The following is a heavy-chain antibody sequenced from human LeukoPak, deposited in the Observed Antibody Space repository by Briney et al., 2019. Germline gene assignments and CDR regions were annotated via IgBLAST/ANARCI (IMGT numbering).Heavy chain of an antibody. CDR3: ARDGDSSSLGYFDY. Sequence: GASVKVSCKASVYTFTVYYMHWVRQAPGQGLEGMGWINPNSGGTNYAQKVQGRVTMTRDTSISTAYMELIRLRSDDTAVYYCARDGDSSSLGYFDYWGQGTLLTVSS. J-gene: IGHJ4*02. V-gene: IGHV1-2*02. D-gene: IGHD6-6*01. CDR2: INPNSGGT. CDR1: VYTFTVYY.